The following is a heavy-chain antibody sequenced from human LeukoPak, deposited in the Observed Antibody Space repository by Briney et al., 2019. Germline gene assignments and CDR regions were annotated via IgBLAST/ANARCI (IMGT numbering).Heavy chain of an antibody. CDR1: GYTLTELS. CDR2: FDPEDGET. Sequence: GASVKVSCKVSGYTLTELSMHWVRQAPGKGLEWMGGFDPEDGETIYAQKFQGRVTMTEDTSTDTAYMELSSLRPEDTAVYYCATEAITIFSNWFDPWGQGTLVTVSS. CDR3: ATEAITIFSNWFDP. D-gene: IGHD3-9*01. V-gene: IGHV1-24*01. J-gene: IGHJ5*02.